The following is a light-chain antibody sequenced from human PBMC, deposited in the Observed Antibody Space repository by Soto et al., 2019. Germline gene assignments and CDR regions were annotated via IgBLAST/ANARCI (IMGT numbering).Light chain of an antibody. V-gene: IGLV1-40*01. CDR3: QSYDTSLSGSIV. J-gene: IGLJ2*01. CDR1: SSNIGPAYD. CDR2: GNN. Sequence: QPVLTQPPSVSGAPGQRVTISCTGSSSNIGPAYDVHWYQQLPGTAPKLLIYGNNNRPSGVPDRFSGSKSGTSASLAITGLQAEDEADYYCQSYDTSLSGSIVFGGGTKVTVL.